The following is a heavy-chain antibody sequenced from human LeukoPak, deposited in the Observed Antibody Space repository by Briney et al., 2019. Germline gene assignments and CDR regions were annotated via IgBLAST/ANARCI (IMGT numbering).Heavy chain of an antibody. CDR2: IGGSDDRT. CDR3: AKPGSGYNMFFDY. CDR1: GFTFSSYW. D-gene: IGHD1-1*01. V-gene: IGHV3-23*01. J-gene: IGHJ4*02. Sequence: PGGSLRLSCGASGFTFSSYWMSWVRQAPGKGLEWVSSIGGSDDRTFYADSVKGRFTISRDNFKNTLSLQLSSLRAEDTAIYYCAKPGSGYNMFFDYWGQGTLVTVSS.